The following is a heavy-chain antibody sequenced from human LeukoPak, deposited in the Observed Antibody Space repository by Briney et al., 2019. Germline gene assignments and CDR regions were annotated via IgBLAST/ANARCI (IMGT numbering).Heavy chain of an antibody. CDR3: ARNYLVSGYYYYYYMDV. CDR2: IIPIFGTA. Sequence: SVKVSCKASGGPFSSFAISWVRQAPGQGLEWMGGIIPIFGTASYAQKFQGRVTITADESTSTAYMELSSLRSEDTAVYYCARNYLVSGYYYYYYMDVWGKGTTVTVSS. V-gene: IGHV1-69*13. CDR1: GGPFSSFA. D-gene: IGHD5/OR15-5a*01. J-gene: IGHJ6*03.